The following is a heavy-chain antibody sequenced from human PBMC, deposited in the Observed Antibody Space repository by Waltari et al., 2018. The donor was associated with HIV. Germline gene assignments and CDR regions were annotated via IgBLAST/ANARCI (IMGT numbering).Heavy chain of an antibody. Sequence: QVHLVQSGSAVKKPGASVKVSCKTSGYTFSDYYIHWVRQAPGQGLEWMGRSSPDGDGTNFAQKFLGRVTMTRDTSLRTAYMELSRLTSDDTAVYFCTRLLVPECSDETCYNGFDSWGQGTLVIVSS. CDR1: GYTFSDYY. CDR2: SSPDGDGT. J-gene: IGHJ5*01. D-gene: IGHD2-15*01. V-gene: IGHV1-2*06. CDR3: TRLLVPECSDETCYNGFDS.